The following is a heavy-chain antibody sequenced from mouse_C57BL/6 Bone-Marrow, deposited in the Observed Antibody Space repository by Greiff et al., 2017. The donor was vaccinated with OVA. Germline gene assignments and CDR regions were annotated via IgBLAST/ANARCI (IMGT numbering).Heavy chain of an antibody. J-gene: IGHJ2*01. V-gene: IGHV1-18*01. D-gene: IGHD3-2*02. CDR1: GYTFTDYN. CDR3: ARLRGTAQAPYYFDY. CDR2: INPNNGGT. Sequence: EVQLQESGPELVKPGASVKIPCKASGYTFTDYNMDWVKQSHGKSLEWIGDINPNNGGTIYNQKFKGKATLTVDKSSSTAYMELRSLTSEDTAVYYCARLRGTAQAPYYFDYWGQGTTLTVSS.